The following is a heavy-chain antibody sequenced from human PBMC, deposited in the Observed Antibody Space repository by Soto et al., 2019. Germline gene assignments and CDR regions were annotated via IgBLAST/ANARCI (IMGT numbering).Heavy chain of an antibody. CDR3: ARLPNKSPQN. CDR2: ISTDASST. Sequence: EVQLVESGGGLVQPGGSLRLSCAASGFTFSSYWMHWVRQAPGKGLVWVSSISTDASSTSYADPMKGHFTISRDNAKNTLYLQMNSVRAEDTAVYYCARLPNKSPQNWGQGTLVIVSP. CDR1: GFTFSSYW. J-gene: IGHJ1*01. V-gene: IGHV3-74*01.